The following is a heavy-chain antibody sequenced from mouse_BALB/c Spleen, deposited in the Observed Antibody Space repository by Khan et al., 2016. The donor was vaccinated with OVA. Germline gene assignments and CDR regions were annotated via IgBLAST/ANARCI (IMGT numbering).Heavy chain of an antibody. CDR1: GYTFTNYW. CDR3: VNHGSSYAWFTY. Sequence: QVQLKQSGAELAKPGASVKMSCKTSGYTFTNYWMHWVKQRPGQGLEWIGYINPTTDYTEFNQKFKDKATLTADKSSSTAYMQLTSLTSEDSALYCCVNHGSSYAWFTYWGQGTLVTVSA. D-gene: IGHD1-1*01. J-gene: IGHJ3*01. CDR2: INPTTDYT. V-gene: IGHV1-7*01.